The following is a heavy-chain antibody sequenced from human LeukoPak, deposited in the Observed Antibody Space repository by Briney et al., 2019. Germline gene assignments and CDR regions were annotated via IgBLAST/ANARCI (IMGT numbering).Heavy chain of an antibody. CDR2: MSDSGGRT. Sequence: GGSLRLSCAVSGITLSNYGMSWVRQAPGKGLEWVAGMSDSGGRTNYADSVKGRFTISRDNPKNTLYLQMNSLRAEDTAVYFCAKRGVVIRVILVGFHKEAYYFESWGQGVLVTVSS. D-gene: IGHD3-22*01. J-gene: IGHJ4*02. CDR1: GITLSNYG. CDR3: AKRGVVIRVILVGFHKEAYYFES. V-gene: IGHV3-23*01.